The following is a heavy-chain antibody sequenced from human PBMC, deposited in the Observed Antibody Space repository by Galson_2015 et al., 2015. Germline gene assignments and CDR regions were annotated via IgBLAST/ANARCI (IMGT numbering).Heavy chain of an antibody. CDR3: ARVMGASYFDY. Sequence: CAISGDSVSSNSAVWIWIWQSPSRGLECLGRTWYRSKWFDDYAVSLKSRITINPETSKNQISLHLNSVTPEDTAVYYCARVMGASYFDYWGQGILVTVSS. CDR1: GDSVSSNSAV. V-gene: IGHV6-1*01. D-gene: IGHD1-26*01. CDR2: TWYRSKWFD. J-gene: IGHJ4*02.